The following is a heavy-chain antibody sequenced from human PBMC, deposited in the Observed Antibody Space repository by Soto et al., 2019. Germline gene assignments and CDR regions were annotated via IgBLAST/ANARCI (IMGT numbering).Heavy chain of an antibody. CDR1: GFSFTNYA. CDR3: ARALVPALTAEFGY. J-gene: IGHJ4*03. D-gene: IGHD5-18*01. CDR2: VTASGGGT. V-gene: IGHV3-23*01. Sequence: HPGGSLRLSCAASGFSFTNYAMTWVRQAPGKGLEWVSTVTASGGGTFYASSVKGRFTISRDNSRNTLHLQMSSLRAVDTALYYCARALVPALTAEFGYWGQGTLVTVSS.